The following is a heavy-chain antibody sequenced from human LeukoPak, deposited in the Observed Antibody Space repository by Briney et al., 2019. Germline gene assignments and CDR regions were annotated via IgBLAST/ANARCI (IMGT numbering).Heavy chain of an antibody. CDR2: FYTSGST. CDR1: GGSISSYY. D-gene: IGHD3-10*01. Sequence: SETPSLTCTVSGGSISSYYWSWIRQPAGKGLEWIGRFYTSGSTNYNPSLKSRVTISVDKSKNQFSLKLSSVTAADTAVYYCARSPYYYGSGTYYDYWGQGTLVTVSS. CDR3: ARSPYYYGSGTYYDY. V-gene: IGHV4-4*07. J-gene: IGHJ4*02.